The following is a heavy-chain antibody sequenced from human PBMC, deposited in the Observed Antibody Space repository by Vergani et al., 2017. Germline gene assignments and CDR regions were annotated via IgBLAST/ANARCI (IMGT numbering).Heavy chain of an antibody. Sequence: QVTLRESGPALVKPTQTLTLTCTVSGSSLTTSGMCVTWIRQPPGKALECLARIDWDDDEFYTTSLKTRLTVSKDTSRNQAVLRMINMDPVDTATYYCARIPCYCKSSSCYNPGMVVWGQGTTVTVSS. CDR2: IDWDDDE. J-gene: IGHJ6*02. CDR3: ARIPCYCKSSSCYNPGMVV. CDR1: GSSLTTSGMC. D-gene: IGHD2-2*02. V-gene: IGHV2-70*17.